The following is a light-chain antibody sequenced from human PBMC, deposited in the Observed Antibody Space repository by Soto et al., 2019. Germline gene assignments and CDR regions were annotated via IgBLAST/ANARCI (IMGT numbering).Light chain of an antibody. V-gene: IGLV2-14*01. CDR3: NSYTSSNTFV. CDR2: EVS. J-gene: IGLJ1*01. CDR1: SSDVGGYNY. Sequence: QSVLIQPASVSGSPGQSITISCSGTSSDVGGYNYVSWYQQHPGKAPKLMISEVSNRPSGVSNRFYGSKSGNTASLTISGLQAEDEADYYCNSYTSSNTFVFGTGTKLTVL.